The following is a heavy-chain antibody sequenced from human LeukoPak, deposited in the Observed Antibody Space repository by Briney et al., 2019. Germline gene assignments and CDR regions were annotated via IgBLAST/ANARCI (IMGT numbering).Heavy chain of an antibody. CDR2: IYYSGST. V-gene: IGHV4-59*01. Sequence: SETLSLTCTVSGGSIRSYYWSWIRQPPGKGLEWIGYIYYSGSTNYNPSLKSRVTISVDTFKNQFSLKLSSVTAADTAVYYCARDYSSGYYDAFDIWGQGTMVTVSS. CDR3: ARDYSSGYYDAFDI. D-gene: IGHD3-22*01. CDR1: GGSIRSYY. J-gene: IGHJ3*02.